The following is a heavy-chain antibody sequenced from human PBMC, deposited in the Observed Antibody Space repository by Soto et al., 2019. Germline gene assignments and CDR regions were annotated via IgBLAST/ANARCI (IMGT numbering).Heavy chain of an antibody. D-gene: IGHD2-2*01. J-gene: IGHJ4*02. CDR3: AKDIERGYCSSTSCYEGALIDY. CDR1: GFTFSSYA. Sequence: PGGSLRLSCAASGFTFSSYAMTWFRQAPGKGLEWVSIISVTGGNTYYADSVKGRFTIFRDNSKNTLYLQMNSLRAEDTAVYYCAKDIERGYCSSTSCYEGALIDYWGQGTLVTVSS. V-gene: IGHV3-23*01. CDR2: ISVTGGNT.